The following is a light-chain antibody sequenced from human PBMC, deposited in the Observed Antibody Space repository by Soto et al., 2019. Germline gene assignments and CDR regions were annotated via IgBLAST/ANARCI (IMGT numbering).Light chain of an antibody. Sequence: QSALTQPASVSGSPGQSIAISCTGTSSDVGGYNYVSWYQQHPGKAPKLMIHEVSNRPSGTSDRFSGSKSGNTASLTISGLQADDEADYYCSSHTSYSTRVFGTGTKLTVL. V-gene: IGLV2-14*01. J-gene: IGLJ1*01. CDR2: EVS. CDR1: SSDVGGYNY. CDR3: SSHTSYSTRV.